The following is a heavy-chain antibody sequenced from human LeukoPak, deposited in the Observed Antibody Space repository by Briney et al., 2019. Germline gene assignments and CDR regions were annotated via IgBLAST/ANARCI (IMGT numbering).Heavy chain of an antibody. Sequence: GGSLRLSCAASGFTFSNYAMRWVRQAPGKGLEWVSAVSGSGGTTLYADSVKGRFTISRDNFKNTLYLQMNSLRAEDTAVYYCARRAGAYSHPYDYWGQGTLVTVSS. CDR2: VSGSGGTT. D-gene: IGHD4/OR15-4a*01. J-gene: IGHJ4*02. CDR3: ARRAGAYSHPYDY. CDR1: GFTFSNYA. V-gene: IGHV3-23*01.